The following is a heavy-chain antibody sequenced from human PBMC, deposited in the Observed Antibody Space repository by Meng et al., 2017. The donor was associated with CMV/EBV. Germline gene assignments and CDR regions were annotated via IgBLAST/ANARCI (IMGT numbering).Heavy chain of an antibody. CDR3: ARDLTLSAVPAAVGY. CDR2: IHHSGST. D-gene: IGHD2-2*01. Sequence: SETLSLTCTVPGSSISRGYFWGWIRQPPGKGLEWIGSIHHSGSTYYKSSLKSRVTISVDTAKNQFSLKLSSVTAADTAVYYCARDLTLSAVPAAVGYWGQGTLVTVSS. J-gene: IGHJ4*02. V-gene: IGHV4-38-2*02. CDR1: GSSISRGYF.